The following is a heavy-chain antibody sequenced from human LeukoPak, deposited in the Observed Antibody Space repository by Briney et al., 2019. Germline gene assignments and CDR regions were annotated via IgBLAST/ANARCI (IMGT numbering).Heavy chain of an antibody. V-gene: IGHV3-23*01. Sequence: PGGSLRLSCAASGFTFSSYAMSWVRQAPGKGLEWVSAISGSGGSAYYADSVKGRFTISRDNSKNTLYLQMNSLRAEDTAVYYCAKDLLPKVGAASDYWGQGTLVTVSS. D-gene: IGHD1-26*01. J-gene: IGHJ4*02. CDR2: ISGSGGSA. CDR3: AKDLLPKVGAASDY. CDR1: GFTFSSYA.